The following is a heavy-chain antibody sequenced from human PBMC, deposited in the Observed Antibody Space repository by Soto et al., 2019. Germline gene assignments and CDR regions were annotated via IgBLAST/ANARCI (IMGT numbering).Heavy chain of an antibody. CDR2: ISAYNGNT. V-gene: IGHV1-18*01. CDR3: AREVIGRYCSGGSRYPGYYYYYMDV. D-gene: IGHD2-15*01. J-gene: IGHJ6*03. CDR1: GYTFTSYG. Sequence: GASVKVSCKASGYTFTSYGISWVRQAPGQGLEWMGWISAYNGNTNYAQKLQGRVTMTTDTSTSTAYMELRSLRSDDTAVYYCAREVIGRYCSGGSRYPGYYYYYMDVWGKGTTVTVSS.